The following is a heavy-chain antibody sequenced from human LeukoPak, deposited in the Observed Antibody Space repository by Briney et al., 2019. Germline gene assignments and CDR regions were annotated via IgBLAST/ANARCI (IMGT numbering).Heavy chain of an antibody. CDR3: ARDAQVVPAARYFDY. CDR2: IKHDGSEK. Sequence: PGGSLRLSCAASGFIFTNYFMSWVRQAPGKGLEWVASIKHDGSEKYYVDSVRGRFTISRDNTMNSLYLQMSSLRAEDTAVYYCARDAQVVPAARYFDYWGQGTLVTVSS. D-gene: IGHD2-2*01. J-gene: IGHJ4*02. V-gene: IGHV3-7*01. CDR1: GFIFTNYF.